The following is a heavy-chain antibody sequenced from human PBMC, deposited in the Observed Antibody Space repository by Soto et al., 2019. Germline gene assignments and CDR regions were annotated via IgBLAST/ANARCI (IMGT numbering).Heavy chain of an antibody. D-gene: IGHD2-15*01. CDR2: IIPIFTRT. J-gene: IGHJ4*02. CDR1: GGTFSTSS. V-gene: IGHV1-69*01. Sequence: QLQLVQSGPEVKEPGSSVKVSCKASGGTFSTSSFVWVRQGPGQGLEWMGGIIPIFTRTNFAQQFQGRVTFSADESTRTTYMELRCLTSEDTAIYYCARDVVRSTAGDSWGQGTLVTVS. CDR3: ARDVVRSTAGDS.